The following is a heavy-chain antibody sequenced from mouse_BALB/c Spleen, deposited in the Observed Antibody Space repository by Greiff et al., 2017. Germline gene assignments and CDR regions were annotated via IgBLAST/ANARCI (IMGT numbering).Heavy chain of an antibody. D-gene: IGHD1-1*01. V-gene: IGHV5-6-5*01. CDR2: ISSGGST. Sequence: EVKVVESGGGLVKPGGSLKLSCAASGFTFSSYAMSWVRQTPEKRLEWVASISSGGSTYYPDSVKGRFTISRDNARNILYLQMSSLRSEDTAMYYCARDLLRAWFAYWGQGTLVTVSA. J-gene: IGHJ3*01. CDR3: ARDLLRAWFAY. CDR1: GFTFSSYA.